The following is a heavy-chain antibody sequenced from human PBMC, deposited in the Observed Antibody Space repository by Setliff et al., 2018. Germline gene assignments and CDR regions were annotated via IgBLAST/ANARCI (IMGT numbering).Heavy chain of an antibody. D-gene: IGHD3-10*01. CDR2: ISGSGGST. Sequence: GGSLRLSCAASGFTFSSYAMSWVRQAPGKGLEWVSAISGSGGSTYYADSVKGRFTISRDNSKNTLYLQMNSLRAEDTAVYYCAKNGFGVVALGVNNWFDPWGQGTLGTVSS. V-gene: IGHV3-23*01. J-gene: IGHJ5*02. CDR1: GFTFSSYA. CDR3: AKNGFGVVALGVNNWFDP.